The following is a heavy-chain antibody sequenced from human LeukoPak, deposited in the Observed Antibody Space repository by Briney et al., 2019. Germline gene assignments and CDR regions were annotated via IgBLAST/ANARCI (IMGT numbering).Heavy chain of an antibody. J-gene: IGHJ3*02. V-gene: IGHV3-23*01. CDR3: ARSSIDGYNLIDAFDM. Sequence: GGSLRLSCAASGFTFSRYGMSWVRQAPGKGLEWVSTISDNVGRTYYADSVEGRFTISRDNSKNTLYLQMNSLRAEDTAVYYCARSSIDGYNLIDAFDMWGQGTMVTVSS. CDR1: GFTFSRYG. D-gene: IGHD5-24*01. CDR2: ISDNVGRT.